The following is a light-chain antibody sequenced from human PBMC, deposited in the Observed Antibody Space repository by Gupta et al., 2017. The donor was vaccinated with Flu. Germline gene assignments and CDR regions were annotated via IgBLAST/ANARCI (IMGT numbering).Light chain of an antibody. J-gene: IGKJ5*01. V-gene: IGKV1-33*01. Sequence: SVGDRVTITCQASQDISNYLNWYQQKPGKAPKLLIYDASNLETGVPSRFSGSGSGTDFTFTISSLQAEDVATYYCQQYDNLPITFGQGTRLEIK. CDR3: QQYDNLPIT. CDR1: QDISNY. CDR2: DAS.